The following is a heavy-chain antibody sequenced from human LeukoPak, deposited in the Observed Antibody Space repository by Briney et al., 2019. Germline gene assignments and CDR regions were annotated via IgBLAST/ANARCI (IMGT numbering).Heavy chain of an antibody. CDR1: GGSISSWY. CDR2: IYYSGST. V-gene: IGHV4-59*01. J-gene: IGHJ4*02. CDR3: ARGFTSYYFDY. D-gene: IGHD3-3*01. Sequence: SETLSLTCTVSGGSISSWYWSWIRQPPGKGLEWIGYIYYSGSTHYNPSLKSRVTISVDTSKNQFSLKLSSVTAADTAVYFCARGFTSYYFDYWGQGTLVTVSS.